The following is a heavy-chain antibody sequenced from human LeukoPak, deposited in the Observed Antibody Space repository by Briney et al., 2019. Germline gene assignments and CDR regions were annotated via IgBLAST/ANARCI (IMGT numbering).Heavy chain of an antibody. CDR2: IWYDGSNK. V-gene: IGHV3-33*01. Sequence: GGSLRLSSAASGFTFSSYGMHWVRQAPGKGLEWVAVIWYDGSNKYYADSVKGRFTISRDNSKNTLYLQMNSLRAEDTAVYYCAREYYYDSSGYSNPLGYWGQGTLVTVSS. D-gene: IGHD3-22*01. CDR1: GFTFSSYG. J-gene: IGHJ4*02. CDR3: AREYYYDSSGYSNPLGY.